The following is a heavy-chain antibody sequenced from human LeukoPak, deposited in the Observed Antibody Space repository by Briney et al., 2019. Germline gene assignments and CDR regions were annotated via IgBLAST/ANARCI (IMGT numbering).Heavy chain of an antibody. CDR3: RTDRYGDYGDYIDY. Sequence: ASVKVSCKPSGYTFTGYYMHWGRQAPGQGLEWMGWINPNSGGTNYAQKFQGRVTMTRDTSISTAYMELSRLRSDDTAVYYCRTDRYGDYGDYIDYWGQGTLVTVSS. V-gene: IGHV1-2*02. CDR2: INPNSGGT. CDR1: GYTFTGYY. D-gene: IGHD4-17*01. J-gene: IGHJ4*02.